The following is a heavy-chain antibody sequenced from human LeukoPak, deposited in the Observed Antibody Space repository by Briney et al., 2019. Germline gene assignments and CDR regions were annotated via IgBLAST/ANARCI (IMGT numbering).Heavy chain of an antibody. Sequence: SETQSLTCTVSGGSISSYYWSWIRQPPGKGLEWIAYLFYSGSTDYNPSLESRVTISVDTSKNQFSLKLRSVTAADTAVYYCATVAVIRGVVYFDYWGQGTVVSLCS. J-gene: IGHJ4*02. CDR1: GGSISSYY. CDR3: ATVAVIRGVVYFDY. V-gene: IGHV4-59*01. D-gene: IGHD3-10*01. CDR2: LFYSGST.